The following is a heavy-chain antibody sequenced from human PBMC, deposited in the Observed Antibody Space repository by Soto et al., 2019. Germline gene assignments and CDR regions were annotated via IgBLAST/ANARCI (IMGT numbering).Heavy chain of an antibody. CDR3: ARDRVPYILTGYTGWFDP. V-gene: IGHV3-33*01. CDR2: IWYDGSNK. CDR1: GFTFSSYG. Sequence: PGESLKISCAASGFTFSSYGMHWVRQAPGKGLEWVAVIWYDGSNKYYADSVKGRFTISRDNSKNTLYLQMNSLRAEDTAVYYCARDRVPYILTGYTGWFDPWGQGTLVTVSS. J-gene: IGHJ5*02. D-gene: IGHD3-9*01.